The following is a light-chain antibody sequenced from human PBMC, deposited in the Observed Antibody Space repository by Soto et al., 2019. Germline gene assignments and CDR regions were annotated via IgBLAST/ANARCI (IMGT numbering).Light chain of an antibody. CDR2: DAS. CDR3: QQYNNWPLT. J-gene: IGKJ4*01. Sequence: EIVMTQSPATLSVSPGGRATLSCRASQSVGNDLAWYQQKPGQAPRLLIYDASTRATGIPARFSGSGSGTEFTLTISSLLSEDFAVYSCQQYNNWPLTFGGGTKVEIK. CDR1: QSVGND. V-gene: IGKV3D-15*01.